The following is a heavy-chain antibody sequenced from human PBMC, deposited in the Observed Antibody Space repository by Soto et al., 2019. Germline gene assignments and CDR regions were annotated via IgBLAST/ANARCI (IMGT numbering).Heavy chain of an antibody. Sequence: EVQLVESGGGLVKPGGSLRLSCAASGFTFNTYDMYWVRQAPGKGLEWVSSITTSSAYIYYADSLKGRITISRDNAKNSLCLQMNSLRAEDTAVYYCVRSGTARLLRHSWFDTWGQGTLVTVSS. CDR1: GFTFNTYD. CDR2: ITTSSAYI. CDR3: VRSGTARLLRHSWFDT. D-gene: IGHD2-21*01. J-gene: IGHJ5*02. V-gene: IGHV3-21*01.